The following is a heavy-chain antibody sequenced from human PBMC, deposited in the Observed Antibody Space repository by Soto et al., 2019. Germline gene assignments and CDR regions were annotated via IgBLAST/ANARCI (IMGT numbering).Heavy chain of an antibody. Sequence: GGSLRLSCAASGFTFSEYAMSWVRQAPGKGLEWVSYISSGSSAMYYADSVKGRFTISRDNAKNSLYLQMNSLRDEDTAVYYCARDRVVGATGLDAFDIWGQGTMVTVS. CDR2: ISSGSSAM. CDR1: GFTFSEYA. CDR3: ARDRVVGATGLDAFDI. V-gene: IGHV3-48*02. J-gene: IGHJ3*02. D-gene: IGHD1-26*01.